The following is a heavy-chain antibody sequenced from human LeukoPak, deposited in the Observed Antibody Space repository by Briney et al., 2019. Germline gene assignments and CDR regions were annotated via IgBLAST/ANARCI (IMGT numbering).Heavy chain of an antibody. Sequence: ASVKVSCKASGYTFTTFGFTWVRQAPGQGLEWLGWISTYNSNINYAQNLQDRLTLTTDTSTSTAYMELSSLRFDDTAMYYCTRGRLPADAFDVWGQGTLATVSS. CDR2: ISTYNSNI. CDR1: GYTFTTFG. V-gene: IGHV1-18*01. J-gene: IGHJ3*01. CDR3: TRGRLPADAFDV. D-gene: IGHD2-2*01.